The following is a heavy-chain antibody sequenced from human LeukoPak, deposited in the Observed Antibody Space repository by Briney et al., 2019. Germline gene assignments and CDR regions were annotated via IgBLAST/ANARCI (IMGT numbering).Heavy chain of an antibody. CDR3: ARSPAAKSPSDY. CDR2: ISSSSIYT. V-gene: IGHV3-21*01. CDR1: GFTFSNFN. D-gene: IGHD2-15*01. Sequence: GGSLRLSCAASGFTFSNFNMNWVRQAPGKGLEWVSSISSSSIYTYYADSVKGRFTISRDNAKNSLYLQMNSLRAEDTAVYYCARSPAAKSPSDYWGQGTLVTVSS. J-gene: IGHJ4*02.